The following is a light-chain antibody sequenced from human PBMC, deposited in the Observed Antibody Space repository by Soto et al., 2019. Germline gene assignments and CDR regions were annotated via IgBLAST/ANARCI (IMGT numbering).Light chain of an antibody. J-gene: IGLJ1*01. Sequence: QSALTQPASVSGSRGQSITISCTGTSSDVGAYNFVSWYQQHPGKLPKLMIFDVSRRPSGVSDRFSGSKSGNTASLTISGLQAEDEGDYYSSSYTSSSTHVFGSGTKVTVL. CDR1: SSDVGAYNF. V-gene: IGLV2-14*03. CDR3: SSYTSSSTHV. CDR2: DVS.